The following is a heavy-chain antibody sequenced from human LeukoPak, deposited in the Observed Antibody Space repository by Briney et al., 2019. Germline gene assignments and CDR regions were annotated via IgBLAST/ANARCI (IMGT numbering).Heavy chain of an antibody. CDR1: GYTFNDYW. D-gene: IGHD2-15*01. CDR3: ARGLGLCGGGSCYTTSIPA. V-gene: IGHV5-51*01. Sequence: GESLRISCKTSGYTFNDYWIAWVRQMPGKGLEWMGIIYPGDFDIRYSPSFQGQVTISVDKSNTTAYLQWRSLKASDTAMYYCARGLGLCGGGSCYTTSIPAWGHGTLVTVSS. CDR2: IYPGDFDI. J-gene: IGHJ3*01.